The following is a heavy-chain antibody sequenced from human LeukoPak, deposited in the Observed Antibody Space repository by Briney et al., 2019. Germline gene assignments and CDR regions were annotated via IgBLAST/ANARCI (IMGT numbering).Heavy chain of an antibody. J-gene: IGHJ6*03. D-gene: IGHD1-26*01. CDR2: IYYSGST. Sequence: SGTLSLTCAVSGVSFSGYDWSWIRQPPGKGLEWVGSIYYSGSTYYNPSLKSRVTISVDTSKNQFSLKLSSVTAADTAVYYCASLVGATSYYYYMGVWGKGTTVTIS. V-gene: IGHV4-39*01. CDR1: GVSFSGYD. CDR3: ASLVGATSYYYYMGV.